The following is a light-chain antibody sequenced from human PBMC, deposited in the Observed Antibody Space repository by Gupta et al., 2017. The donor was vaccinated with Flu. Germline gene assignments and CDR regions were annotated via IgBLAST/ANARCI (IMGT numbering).Light chain of an antibody. J-gene: IGKJ2*03. CDR1: QSISSY. CDR2: AAS. V-gene: IGKV1-39*01. Sequence: DIQMTQSPSSLSASVGDRVTITCRASQSISSYLNWYQQKPGKAPKLLIYAASSLQSGVPSRFSGSGSGTDFTLTISRLQPEDFATYYCRQSYSTPHSFGQGTKLEI. CDR3: RQSYSTPHS.